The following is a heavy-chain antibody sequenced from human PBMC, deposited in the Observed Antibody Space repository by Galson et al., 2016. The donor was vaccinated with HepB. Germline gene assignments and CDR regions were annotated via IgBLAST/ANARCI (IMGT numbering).Heavy chain of an antibody. V-gene: IGHV3-30*18. D-gene: IGHD4-17*01. J-gene: IGHJ4*02. CDR3: AKAMGYTVTTSPNY. CDR1: GFTFSSYG. Sequence: SLRLSCAASGFTFSSYGMHWVRQAPGKGLEWVAAISYDGSNKYYADSVKGRFTISRDNSKNTLYLQMNSLRAEDTAVYYCAKAMGYTVTTSPNYWGQGTLGTVSS. CDR2: ISYDGSNK.